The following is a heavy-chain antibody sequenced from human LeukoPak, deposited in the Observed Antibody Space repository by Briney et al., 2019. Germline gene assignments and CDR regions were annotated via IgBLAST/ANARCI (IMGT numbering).Heavy chain of an antibody. J-gene: IGHJ3*02. CDR3: AKTPYYYARGAVGAFDI. CDR1: GFTFSNYA. V-gene: IGHV3-23*01. Sequence: GGSLRLSCAASGFTFSNYAMSWVRQAPGKGLEWVSAISGSGGSTYYADSVKGRFTISRDNSKNTLYLQMNSLRAEDTAVYYCAKTPYYYARGAVGAFDIWGRGTMVTVSS. CDR2: ISGSGGST. D-gene: IGHD3-10*01.